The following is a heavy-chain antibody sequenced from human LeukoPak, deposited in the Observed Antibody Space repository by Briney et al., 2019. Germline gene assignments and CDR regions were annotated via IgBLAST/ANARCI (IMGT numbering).Heavy chain of an antibody. CDR2: ISSSSSTI. J-gene: IGHJ5*02. CDR3: ARESSGSGWYNWFDP. Sequence: GGSLRLSCAASGFTFSSYSMNWVRQAPGKGLEWVSYISSSSSTIYYADSVKGRFTISRDNAKNSLYLQMNSLRAEDTAVYYCARESSGSGWYNWFDPWGQGTLVTVSS. CDR1: GFTFSSYS. D-gene: IGHD6-19*01. V-gene: IGHV3-48*04.